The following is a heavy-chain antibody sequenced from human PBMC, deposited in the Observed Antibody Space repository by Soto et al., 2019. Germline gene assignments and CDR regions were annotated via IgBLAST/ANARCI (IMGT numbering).Heavy chain of an antibody. J-gene: IGHJ4*02. CDR1: GGTFSSYP. Sequence: QVQLVQSGAEVKRPGSSVKVSCKASGGTFSSYPISWVRQAPGQGLEWMGGTNGNLGTGNYAQKFRGRHTITTDISTTTAYMELSSLTSEDTAVYYCARRDSHGFFRYFDNWGQGTLVTVSS. CDR3: ARRDSHGFFRYFDN. CDR2: TNGNLGTG. V-gene: IGHV1-69*06. D-gene: IGHD3-10*01.